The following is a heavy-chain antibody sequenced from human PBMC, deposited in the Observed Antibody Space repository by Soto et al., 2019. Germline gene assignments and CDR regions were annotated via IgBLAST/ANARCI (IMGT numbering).Heavy chain of an antibody. J-gene: IGHJ4*02. V-gene: IGHV4-59*01. CDR1: GGSISSYY. D-gene: IGHD3-3*01. CDR2: IYYSGST. CDR3: ARVGRNDFWSGPLYYFDY. Sequence: PSETLSLTCTVSGGSISSYYWSWIRQPPGKGLEWIGYIYYSGSTSYNPSLKSRVTISVDTSKNQFSLKLSSVTAADTAVYYCARVGRNDFWSGPLYYFDYWGQGTLVTVSS.